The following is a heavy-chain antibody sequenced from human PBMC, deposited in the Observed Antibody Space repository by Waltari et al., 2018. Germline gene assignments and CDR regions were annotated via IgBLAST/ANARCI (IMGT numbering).Heavy chain of an antibody. CDR2: IWHRGSM. J-gene: IGHJ5*01. CDR1: GNYINSGF. Sequence: QVQLQESGPGLVKPSETLSLTCNVSGNYINSGFWGWIRQPPGKGLEWLGGIWHRGSMYDNPSLKSRVTISADPSTNQLSLKLTSATAADTAVYYCVRGLSGGVSPFASWGQGTLVLVSS. V-gene: IGHV4-38-2*02. CDR3: VRGLSGGVSPFAS. D-gene: IGHD2-8*02.